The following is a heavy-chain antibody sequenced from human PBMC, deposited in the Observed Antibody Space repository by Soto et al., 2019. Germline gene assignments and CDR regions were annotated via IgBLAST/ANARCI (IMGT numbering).Heavy chain of an antibody. J-gene: IGHJ6*02. D-gene: IGHD3-9*01. V-gene: IGHV3-15*07. CDR2: IKSKTDGGTT. Sequence: GGCLRLSCAASGFTFSNAWMNWVRQAPGKGLEWVGRIKSKTDGGTTDYAAPVKGRFTISRDDSKNTLYLQMNSLKTEDTAVYYCTTGPYVLRYFDWLFRDYYGMDVWGQGTTVTVSS. CDR3: TTGPYVLRYFDWLFRDYYGMDV. CDR1: GFTFSNAW.